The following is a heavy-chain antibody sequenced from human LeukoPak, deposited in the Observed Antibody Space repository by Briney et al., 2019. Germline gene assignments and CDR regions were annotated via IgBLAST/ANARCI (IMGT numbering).Heavy chain of an antibody. D-gene: IGHD6-19*01. CDR1: GHTFTSYG. Sequence: GASVKVSCKASGHTFTSYGISWVRQAPGQGLEWMGWISAYNGNTNYAQKLQGRVTMTTDTSTSTAYMELRSLRSDDTAVYYCARDMVHSSGWYALWPHGGFDYWGQGTLVTVSS. V-gene: IGHV1-18*01. CDR3: ARDMVHSSGWYALWPHGGFDY. CDR2: ISAYNGNT. J-gene: IGHJ4*02.